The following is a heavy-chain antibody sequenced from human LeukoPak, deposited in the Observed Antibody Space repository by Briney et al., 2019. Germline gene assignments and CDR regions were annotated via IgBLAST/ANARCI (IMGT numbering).Heavy chain of an antibody. Sequence: GGSLRLSCAASGFTFSDYYMSRIRQAPGKGLEWVSYISSSGSTIYYADSVKGRFTISRDNAKNSLYLQMNSLRAEDTALYYCAKDYYDSSGYYSLNFDYWGQGTLVTVSS. D-gene: IGHD3-22*01. CDR2: ISSSGSTI. CDR3: AKDYYDSSGYYSLNFDY. CDR1: GFTFSDYY. J-gene: IGHJ4*02. V-gene: IGHV3-11*01.